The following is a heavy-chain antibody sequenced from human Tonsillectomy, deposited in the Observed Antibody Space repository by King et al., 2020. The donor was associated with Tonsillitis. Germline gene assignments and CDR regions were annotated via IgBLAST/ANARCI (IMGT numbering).Heavy chain of an antibody. CDR3: ARQMYGSGSYPIDY. CDR2: INSDGSST. Sequence: QLVQSGGGLVQPGGSLRLSCAASGFTFSSYWMHWVRQAPGKRLVWVSRINSDGSSTSYADSVKGRFTISRDNAKNTLYLQMNSLRAEDTAVYYCARQMYGSGSYPIDYWGQGTLVTVSS. D-gene: IGHD3-10*01. CDR1: GFTFSSYW. V-gene: IGHV3-74*02. J-gene: IGHJ4*02.